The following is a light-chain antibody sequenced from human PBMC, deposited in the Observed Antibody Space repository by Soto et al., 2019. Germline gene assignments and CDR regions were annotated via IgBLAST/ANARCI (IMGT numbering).Light chain of an antibody. J-gene: IGLJ3*02. V-gene: IGLV2-14*01. CDR2: EVS. Sequence: QSALTQPASVSGSPGQSIAISCTGSSSDVGGYNYVSWYQHHPGKGPKLLIYEVSNRPSGVSDRFSGSKSGNTASLTISGLQAEDEAHYYCNSYTSSNTWVFGGGTKVTVL. CDR3: NSYTSSNTWV. CDR1: SSDVGGYNY.